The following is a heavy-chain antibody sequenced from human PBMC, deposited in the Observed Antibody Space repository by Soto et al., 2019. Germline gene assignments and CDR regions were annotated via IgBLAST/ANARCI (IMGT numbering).Heavy chain of an antibody. V-gene: IGHV4-31*03. D-gene: IGHD3-10*01. J-gene: IGHJ4*02. CDR2: IYHSVSA. Sequence: QVQLQESGPGLVKPSQTLSRTCTVSGGSITSGGYYWTWLRQHPGKGLEWIGCIYHSVSAYYSPSLKSRFTISVDTSTDQCSLKVNFVTAADTAVYYCARGYYPGSGTYYFDYWGQGTLVTVSS. CDR1: GGSITSGGYY. CDR3: ARGYYPGSGTYYFDY.